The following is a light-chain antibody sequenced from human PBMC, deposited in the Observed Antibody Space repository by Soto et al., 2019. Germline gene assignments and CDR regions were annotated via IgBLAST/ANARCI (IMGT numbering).Light chain of an antibody. CDR3: QQYYSNPWT. CDR2: WAS. J-gene: IGKJ1*01. Sequence: DIVMTQSPDSLAVSLGERATFNCKSSQSVLYSPNNKNYLAWDQQKPGPPPKLLIYWASTRESGVPDRFSGSGSGTDFTLTISRRQDEDVAVYYCQQYYSNPWTFGQGTKVEI. V-gene: IGKV4-1*01. CDR1: QSVLYSPNNKNY.